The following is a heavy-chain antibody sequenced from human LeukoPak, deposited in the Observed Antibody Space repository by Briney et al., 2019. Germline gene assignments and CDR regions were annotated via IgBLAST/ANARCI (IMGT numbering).Heavy chain of an antibody. Sequence: PSETLSLTCTVSGGSISGGNYYWSWIRQPAGKGLEWIGRIHTSGSTKYNPSLKSRVTISVDTSKNQFSLKLSPVTAADTAVYYCARDRKLELADWGQGTLVTVSS. CDR1: GGSISGGNYY. V-gene: IGHV4-61*02. D-gene: IGHD1-7*01. CDR2: IHTSGST. CDR3: ARDRKLELAD. J-gene: IGHJ4*02.